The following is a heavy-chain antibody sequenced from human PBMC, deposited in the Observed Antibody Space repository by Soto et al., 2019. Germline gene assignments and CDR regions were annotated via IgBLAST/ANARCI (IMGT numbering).Heavy chain of an antibody. D-gene: IGHD1-26*01. Sequence: QVQLVQSGAEVKKPGASVKVSCKASGYTFTSYGISWVRQAPGQGLEWMGWISAYNGNTNYAKKLQGRVTMTTVTATSTADMELRSLRSDDTAVYYCARGSGSPLLVQLDPWGQGTLVTVSS. CDR1: GYTFTSYG. J-gene: IGHJ5*02. CDR2: ISAYNGNT. CDR3: ARGSGSPLLVQLDP. V-gene: IGHV1-18*01.